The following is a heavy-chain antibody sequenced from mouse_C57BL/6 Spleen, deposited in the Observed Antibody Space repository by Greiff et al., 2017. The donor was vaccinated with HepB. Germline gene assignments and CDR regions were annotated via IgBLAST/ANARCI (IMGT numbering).Heavy chain of an antibody. V-gene: IGHV1-59*01. Sequence: QVHVKQPGAELVRPGTSVKLSCKASGYTFTSYWMHWVKQRPGQGLEWIGVIDPSDSYTNYNQKFKGKATLTVDTSSSTAYMQLSSLTSEDSAVYYCASLTGTSPFDYWGQGTTLTVSS. CDR3: ASLTGTSPFDY. D-gene: IGHD4-1*01. J-gene: IGHJ2*01. CDR1: GYTFTSYW. CDR2: IDPSDSYT.